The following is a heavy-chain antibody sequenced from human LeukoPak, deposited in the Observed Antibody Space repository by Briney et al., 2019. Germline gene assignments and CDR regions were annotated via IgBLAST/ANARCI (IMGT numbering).Heavy chain of an antibody. Sequence: SETLSLTCTVSGGSISSGGYHWSRIRQHPGRGLEWIGYIYYSGSTYYNPSLKSRAIISLDMSKNQFSLKLTSVTAADTAVYYCARDPSSIAARPLGMDVWGQGTTVTVTS. D-gene: IGHD6-6*01. CDR3: ARDPSSIAARPLGMDV. J-gene: IGHJ6*02. CDR1: GGSISSGGYH. CDR2: IYYSGST. V-gene: IGHV4-31*03.